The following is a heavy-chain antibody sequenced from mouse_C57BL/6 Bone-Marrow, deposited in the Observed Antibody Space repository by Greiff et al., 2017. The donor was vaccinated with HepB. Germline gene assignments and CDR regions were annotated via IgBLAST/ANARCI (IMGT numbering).Heavy chain of an antibody. V-gene: IGHV14-4*01. J-gene: IGHJ3*01. CDR1: GFNIKDDY. Sequence: EVMLVESGAELVRPGASVKLSCTASGFNIKDDYMHWVKQRPEQGLEWIGWIDPENGDTEYASKFQGKATITADTSSNTAYLQLSSLTSEDTAVYYCWRQLRFPWRDWGQGTLVTVSA. CDR3: WRQLRFPWRD. D-gene: IGHD3-2*02. CDR2: IDPENGDT.